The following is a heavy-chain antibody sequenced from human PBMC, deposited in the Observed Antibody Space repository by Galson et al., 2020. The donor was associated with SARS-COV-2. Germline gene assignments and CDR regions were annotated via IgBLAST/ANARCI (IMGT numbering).Heavy chain of an antibody. CDR2: MSSSSTYT. Sequence: GGSLRLSCVASGFTFSDYYMSWIRQAPGKGLEWVSYMSSSSTYTNYADSVKGRFTISRDNARNSLYLQLNSLRAEDTAMYYCARGKLGYGASGAFDYWGQGTLVTVSS. D-gene: IGHD4-17*01. J-gene: IGHJ4*02. CDR3: ARGKLGYGASGAFDY. CDR1: GFTFSDYY. V-gene: IGHV3-11*06.